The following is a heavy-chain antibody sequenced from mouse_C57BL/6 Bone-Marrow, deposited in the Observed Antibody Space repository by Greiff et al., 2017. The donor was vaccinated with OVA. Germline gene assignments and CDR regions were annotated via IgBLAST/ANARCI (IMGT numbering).Heavy chain of an antibody. J-gene: IGHJ2*01. CDR2: IDPSDSYT. D-gene: IGHD1-1*01. CDR1: GYTFTSYW. CDR3: ARDYYGSSYGWYFDV. V-gene: IGHV1-69*01. Sequence: VQLQQPGAELVMPGASVKLSCKASGYTFTSYWMHWVKQRPGQGLEWIGEIDPSDSYTNYNQKFKGKSTLTVDKSSSTAYMQLSSLTSEDSAVYYCARDYYGSSYGWYFDVWGQGTTLTVSS.